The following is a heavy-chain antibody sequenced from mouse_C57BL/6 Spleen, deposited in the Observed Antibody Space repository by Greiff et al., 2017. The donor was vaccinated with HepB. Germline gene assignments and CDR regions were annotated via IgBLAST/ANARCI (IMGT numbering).Heavy chain of an antibody. J-gene: IGHJ2*01. CDR2: ISYDGSN. CDR1: GYSITSGYY. V-gene: IGHV3-6*01. CDR3: ARVGYGYDNYFDY. Sequence: EVQVVESGPGLVKPSQSLSLTCSVTGYSITSGYYWNWIRQFPGNKLEWMGYISYDGSNNYNPSLKNRISITRDTSKNQFFLKLNSVTTEETATYYCARVGYGYDNYFDYWGQGTTLTVSS. D-gene: IGHD2-2*01.